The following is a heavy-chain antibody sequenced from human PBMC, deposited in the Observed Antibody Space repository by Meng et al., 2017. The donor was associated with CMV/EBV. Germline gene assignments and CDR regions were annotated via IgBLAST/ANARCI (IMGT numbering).Heavy chain of an antibody. V-gene: IGHV3-73*01. CDR1: GFTFSGSA. Sequence: GESLKISCAASGFTFSGSAMHWVRQASGKGLEWVGRIRSKANSYATAYAASVKGRFTISRDDSKNTAYLQMNSLKTEDTAVYYCTRHQFAYCGGDCSGDDAFDIWGQGTRVTVSS. D-gene: IGHD2-21*01. CDR2: IRSKANSYAT. CDR3: TRHQFAYCGGDCSGDDAFDI. J-gene: IGHJ3*02.